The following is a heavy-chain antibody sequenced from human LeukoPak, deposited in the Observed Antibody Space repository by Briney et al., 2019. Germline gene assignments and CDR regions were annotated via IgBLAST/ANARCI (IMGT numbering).Heavy chain of an antibody. CDR2: ISHSGST. V-gene: IGHV4-4*02. D-gene: IGHD3-22*01. CDR1: GGSIINSNW. J-gene: IGHJ4*02. CDR3: ARSPSGYRFDY. Sequence: PSETLSLTCAVSGGSIINSNWWSWVRQPPGKGLEWIGYISHSGSTNYNPSLKSRVTISLDTSKNQFSLKLSSVTAADTAVYFCARSPSGYRFDYWGQGTLVTVSS.